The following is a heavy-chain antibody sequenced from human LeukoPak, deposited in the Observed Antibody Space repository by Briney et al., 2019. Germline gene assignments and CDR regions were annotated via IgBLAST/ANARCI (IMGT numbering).Heavy chain of an antibody. CDR1: GYTFTSYD. CDR2: MNPNSGNT. Sequence: ASVKVSCKASGYTFTSYDINWVRQATGQGLEWMGWMNPNSGNTGYAQKFLGRVTMTRNTSISTAYMELSSLRSEDTAVYYCARGLWGGYCSGGSCLGFDPWGQGTLVTVSS. J-gene: IGHJ5*02. V-gene: IGHV1-8*01. CDR3: ARGLWGGYCSGGSCLGFDP. D-gene: IGHD2-15*01.